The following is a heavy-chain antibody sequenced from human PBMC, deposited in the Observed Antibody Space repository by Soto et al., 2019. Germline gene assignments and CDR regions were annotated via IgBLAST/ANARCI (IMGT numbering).Heavy chain of an antibody. CDR3: ASPNSSGYYHFDY. CDR2: IIAIFSTA. CDR1: VGTFSSYA. V-gene: IGHV1-69*13. J-gene: IGHJ4*02. D-gene: IGHD3-22*01. Sequence: SVKVSCKASVGTFSSYAISWVRQATRQGVEWMGVIIAIFSTANYAQKLQGRVKITADESTRTAYMELSSLRSEDTAVYYCASPNSSGYYHFDYWGQGTLVTVSS.